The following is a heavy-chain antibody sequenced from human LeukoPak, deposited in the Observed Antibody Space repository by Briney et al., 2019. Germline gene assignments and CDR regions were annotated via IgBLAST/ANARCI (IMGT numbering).Heavy chain of an antibody. D-gene: IGHD1-26*01. J-gene: IGHJ4*02. V-gene: IGHV3-11*06. CDR2: ISSSSSYT. CDR1: GFTFSDYY. CDR3: ARLGVGGSYSGIYYFNY. Sequence: GGSLRLSCAASGFTFSDYYMSWIRQAPGKGLEWVSYISSSSSYTNYADSVKGRFTISRDNAKNSLYLQMNSLRAEDTAVYYCARLGVGGSYSGIYYFNYWGQGTLVTVSS.